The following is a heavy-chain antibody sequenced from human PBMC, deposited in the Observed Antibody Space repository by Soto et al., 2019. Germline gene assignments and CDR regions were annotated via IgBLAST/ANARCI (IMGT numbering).Heavy chain of an antibody. V-gene: IGHV4-39*01. J-gene: IGHJ4*02. CDR1: GGSISSNIYY. CDR3: ARGYDILTGPPDY. Sequence: SETLSLTCTVSGGSISSNIYYWGWISQPPGKGLEWIGIIYYSGSTYYNPSLKSRVIISADTSKNQFSLKLTSVTAADTAVYYCARGYDILTGPPDYWGQGTLVTVSS. CDR2: IYYSGST. D-gene: IGHD3-9*01.